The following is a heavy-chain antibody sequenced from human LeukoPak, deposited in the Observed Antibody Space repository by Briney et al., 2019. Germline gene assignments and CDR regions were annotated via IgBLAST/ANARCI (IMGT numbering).Heavy chain of an antibody. CDR3: ARGRGGATTGLDH. J-gene: IGHJ4*02. D-gene: IGHD1-26*01. Sequence: GASVKVSCKASGYTFNGYYMHWVRQAPGQGLESMGWINSNSGARNYAQKFQGRVTMSRDTSISTAYMELSRLTSDDTAVYYCARGRGGATTGLDHWGQGALVTVSS. V-gene: IGHV1-2*02. CDR2: INSNSGAR. CDR1: GYTFNGYY.